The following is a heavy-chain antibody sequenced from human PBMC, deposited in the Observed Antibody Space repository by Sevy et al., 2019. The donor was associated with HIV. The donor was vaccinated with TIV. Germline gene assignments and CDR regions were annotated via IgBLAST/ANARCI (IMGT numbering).Heavy chain of an antibody. D-gene: IGHD3-22*01. CDR3: ARGGYYYDNAAYYALDS. J-gene: IGHJ4*02. CDR2: ISSSGSTI. Sequence: GGSLRLSCAASGFTFSDYYMSWIRQAPGKGLEWVSYISSSGSTIYYADSVKGRFTISRDNAKNTLYLQMNNVRVEDTAVYYCARGGYYYDNAAYYALDSWGQGTLVTVSS. CDR1: GFTFSDYY. V-gene: IGHV3-11*04.